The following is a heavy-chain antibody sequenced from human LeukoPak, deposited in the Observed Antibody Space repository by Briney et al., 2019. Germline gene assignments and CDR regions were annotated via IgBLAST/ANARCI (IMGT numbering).Heavy chain of an antibody. Sequence: SETLSLTCTVSGGSISSYYWSWIRQPPGKGLEWIGYIYYSGSTNYNPSLKSRVTISVDTSKNQFSLKLSSVTAADTAVYYCARDSLFLAAAGTRTAFDIWGQGTMVTVSS. V-gene: IGHV4-59*12. CDR2: IYYSGST. J-gene: IGHJ3*02. CDR1: GGSISSYY. D-gene: IGHD6-13*01. CDR3: ARDSLFLAAAGTRTAFDI.